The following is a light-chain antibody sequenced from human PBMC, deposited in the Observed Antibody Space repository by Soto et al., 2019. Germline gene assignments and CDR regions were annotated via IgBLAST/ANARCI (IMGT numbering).Light chain of an antibody. CDR3: HQYNDWPRT. J-gene: IGKJ5*01. Sequence: EIVMTQSPATLSVSPGEGATLSCRATQSVSSRLAWYQQKPGQAPRILIYGASTRATGVPARFSGSGSGTEFTLTISSLQSEDFAVYYCHQYNDWPRTFGRGTRLEIK. CDR2: GAS. V-gene: IGKV3-15*01. CDR1: QSVSSR.